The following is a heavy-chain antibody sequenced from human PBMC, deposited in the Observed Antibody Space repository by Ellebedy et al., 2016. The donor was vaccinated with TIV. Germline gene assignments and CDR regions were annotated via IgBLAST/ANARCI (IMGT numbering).Heavy chain of an antibody. CDR3: ARPPVPANFDAFDV. Sequence: SETLSLTCTVFGGSISRSGYYWGWIRQPPGKGLEWIGRVYYSGSTNYNPSLKSRVTITANTSKNQFSLKLNSVTAADTAVYYCARPPVPANFDAFDVWGQGTVVTVSS. J-gene: IGHJ3*01. D-gene: IGHD1-1*01. CDR2: VYYSGST. V-gene: IGHV4-39*01. CDR1: GGSISRSGYY.